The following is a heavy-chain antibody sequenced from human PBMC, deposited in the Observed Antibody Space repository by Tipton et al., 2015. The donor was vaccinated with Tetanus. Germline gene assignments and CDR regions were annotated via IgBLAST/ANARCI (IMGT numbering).Heavy chain of an antibody. D-gene: IGHD3-3*01. V-gene: IGHV4-4*07. Sequence: TLSLTCTVSGGSITSNYWTWIRQPAGKGLEWIGRIYAPGITNYNPSLKSRVSMSVDTSKNQFSLRLSSVTAADTAVYYCATESLVFRRLLDWGPGILVTVSS. CDR1: GGSITSNY. CDR3: ATESLVFRRLLD. CDR2: IYAPGIT. J-gene: IGHJ4*02.